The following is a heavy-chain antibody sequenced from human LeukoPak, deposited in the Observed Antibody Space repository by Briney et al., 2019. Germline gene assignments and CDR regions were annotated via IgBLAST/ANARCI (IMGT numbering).Heavy chain of an antibody. CDR2: IWNDGGRT. D-gene: IGHD3-10*01. Sequence: PGRSLGLSCAASGFIFRDWGMPWVRQAPGKGLEWVALIWNDGGRTYYADSVKGRFTISRDNSKNTLYLQMNSLRAEDTAVYYCVRDAYGSGTVGWFDPWGQGILVTVSS. V-gene: IGHV3-33*01. CDR3: VRDAYGSGTVGWFDP. CDR1: GFIFRDWG. J-gene: IGHJ5*02.